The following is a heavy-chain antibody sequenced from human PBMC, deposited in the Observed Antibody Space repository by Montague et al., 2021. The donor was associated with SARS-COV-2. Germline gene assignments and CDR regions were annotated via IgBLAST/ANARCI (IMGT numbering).Heavy chain of an antibody. V-gene: IGHV3-23*01. CDR2: ISGSADIT. CDR3: AKDREVATGGLYYFDY. D-gene: IGHD5-24*01. J-gene: IGHJ4*02. CDR1: GFTFRNYA. Sequence: FLRLSCAASGFTFRNYAMIWVRQAPGKGLKWVSGISGSADITYYADSVKGRFTISRDNSKNTLYLQMSSLRAGDTAVYYCAKDREVATGGLYYFDYWGQGTLVTVSS.